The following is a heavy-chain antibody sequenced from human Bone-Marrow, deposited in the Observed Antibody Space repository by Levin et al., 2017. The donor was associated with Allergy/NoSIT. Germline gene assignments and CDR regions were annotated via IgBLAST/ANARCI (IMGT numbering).Heavy chain of an antibody. V-gene: IGHV3-66*01. CDR1: GFTVSNNQ. D-gene: IGHD3-9*01. Sequence: GGSLRLSCAASGFTVSNNQMNWLLQAPGRKLEWVSLIYSGGATYYADSVKGRFTISRDQSKNTLYLQMNSLRAEDTAVYYCARSFDYNFAGGQGTLVTVSS. CDR3: ARSFDYNFA. CDR2: IYSGGAT. J-gene: IGHJ4*02.